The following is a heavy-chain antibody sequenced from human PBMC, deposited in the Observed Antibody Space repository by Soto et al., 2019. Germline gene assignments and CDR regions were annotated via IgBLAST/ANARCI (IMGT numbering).Heavy chain of an antibody. V-gene: IGHV3-53*01. CDR1: GFTVSSSY. J-gene: IGHJ3*02. CDR2: IYSGGNT. CDR3: AREFSMAYCALDI. D-gene: IGHD2-8*01. Sequence: GGSLRLSCAASGFTVSSSYMSWVRQAPGKGLEWVSVIYSGGNTYYDDSVQGRFTISRDNSKNTLYLQMNSLRAEDTAVYYCAREFSMAYCALDISGQGTMVTVSS.